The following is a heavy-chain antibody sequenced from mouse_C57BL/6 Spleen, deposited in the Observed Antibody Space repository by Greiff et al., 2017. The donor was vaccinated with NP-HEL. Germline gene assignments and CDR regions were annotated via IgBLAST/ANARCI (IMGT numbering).Heavy chain of an antibody. CDR2: INPSTGGT. CDR3: ARWNGDY. Sequence: VQLQQSGPELVKPGASVKISCKASGYSFTGYYMNWVKQSPEKSLERIGEINPSTGGTTYNQKFKAKATLTVDKSSSTAYMQLKSLTSEDSAVYYCARWNGDYWGQGTTLTVSS. CDR1: GYSFTGYY. V-gene: IGHV1-42*01. D-gene: IGHD1-2*01. J-gene: IGHJ2*01.